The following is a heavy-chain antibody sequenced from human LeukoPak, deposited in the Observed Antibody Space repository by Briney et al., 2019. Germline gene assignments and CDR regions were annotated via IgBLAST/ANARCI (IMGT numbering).Heavy chain of an antibody. J-gene: IGHJ3*02. V-gene: IGHV1-69*04. D-gene: IGHD3-10*01. CDR2: IIPILGIA. CDR3: ARCTPFNYGSGSSDAFDI. CDR1: GGTFSSYA. Sequence: ASVKVSCKASGGTFSSYAISWVRQAPGQGLEWMGRIIPILGIANYAQRFQGRVTITADKSTSTAYMELSSLRSEDTAVYYCARCTPFNYGSGSSDAFDIWGQGTMVTVSS.